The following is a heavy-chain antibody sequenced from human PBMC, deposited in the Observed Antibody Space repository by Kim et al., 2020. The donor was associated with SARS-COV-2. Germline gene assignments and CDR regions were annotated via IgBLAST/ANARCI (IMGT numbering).Heavy chain of an antibody. V-gene: IGHV3-48*03. CDR1: GFTFNTYE. J-gene: IGHJ5*02. CDR3: ARGEGSRVDP. Sequence: GGSLRLFCVGSGFTFNTYEYNWVRQAPGKGLEWISYISSSGETKDYADSVKGRITVSRENTKSSLFLQMDNLRGDDTAGYYCARGEGSRVDPWGQGPLVT. D-gene: IGHD2-15*01. CDR2: ISSSGETK.